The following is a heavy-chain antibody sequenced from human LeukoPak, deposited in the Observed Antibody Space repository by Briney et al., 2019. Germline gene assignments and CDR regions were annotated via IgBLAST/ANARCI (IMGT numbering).Heavy chain of an antibody. Sequence: SETLSLTCTVSGGSISSHYWSWFRQPPGKELEWIGYIYYSGTTDYNPSLTSRVTISLDTSRTQFSLKLDSVTAADTAVYYGARKRHYSTGHHFDYSGQRNQVTASS. D-gene: IGHD2-8*02. CDR2: IYYSGTT. CDR1: GGSISSHY. V-gene: IGHV4-59*11. CDR3: ARKRHYSTGHHFDY. J-gene: IGHJ4*02.